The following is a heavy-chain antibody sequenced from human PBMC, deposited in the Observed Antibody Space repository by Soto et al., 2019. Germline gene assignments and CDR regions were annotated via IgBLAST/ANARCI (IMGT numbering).Heavy chain of an antibody. Sequence: GGSLRLSCAASGFIFSTYAMQWVRQAPGKGLEWVAVISYDGSNDKYADSVKGRFTISRDNSKNTLYLQMNGLRAEDTAVYYCARDPIVVVPAARGPPYGMDVWGQGTTVTVSS. V-gene: IGHV3-30-3*01. D-gene: IGHD2-2*01. J-gene: IGHJ6*02. CDR2: ISYDGSND. CDR1: GFIFSTYA. CDR3: ARDPIVVVPAARGPPYGMDV.